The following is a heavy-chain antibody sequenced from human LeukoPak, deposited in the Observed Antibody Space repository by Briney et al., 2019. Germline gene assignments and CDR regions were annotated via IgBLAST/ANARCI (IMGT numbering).Heavy chain of an antibody. D-gene: IGHD1-1*01. CDR2: IYSRGDT. J-gene: IGHJ4*02. CDR1: GFTISSNS. V-gene: IGHV3-53*01. CDR3: ARAGPYSHNSFDY. Sequence: GGSLRLSCAASGFTISSNSMNWVRQAPGKGLEWVSVIYSRGDTNYADSVKGRFTISRDNSKNTLCLQMNSLRAEDTAVYYCARAGPYSHNSFDYWGQGTLVTVSS.